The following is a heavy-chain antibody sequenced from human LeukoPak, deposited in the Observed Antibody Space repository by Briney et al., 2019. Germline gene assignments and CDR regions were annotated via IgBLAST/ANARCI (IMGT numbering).Heavy chain of an antibody. V-gene: IGHV3-23*01. CDR3: AKDLPPPSYGALDF. J-gene: IGHJ4*02. Sequence: GGSLRLSCAASGFSFSSYAMSWVRQAPGKGLEWVSIISGSGGNTYYADSVKGRFTISRDKSKNTLFLQMNSLRGEDTAVYYCAKDLPPPSYGALDFWGQGTLVTVSS. D-gene: IGHD4-17*01. CDR1: GFSFSSYA. CDR2: ISGSGGNT.